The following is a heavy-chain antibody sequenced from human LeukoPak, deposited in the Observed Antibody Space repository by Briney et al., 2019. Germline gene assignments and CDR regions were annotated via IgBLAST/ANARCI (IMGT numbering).Heavy chain of an antibody. V-gene: IGHV4-30-4*01. Sequence: SQTLSLTCTVSGGSISSGDYYWSWIRQPPGKGLEWIGYIYHSGSTYYNPSLKSRVTISVDTSKNQFSLKLSSVTAADTAVYYCARGGLVSSPNDYWGQGTLVTVSS. CDR1: GGSISSGDYY. J-gene: IGHJ4*02. CDR2: IYHSGST. D-gene: IGHD3-9*01. CDR3: ARGGLVSSPNDY.